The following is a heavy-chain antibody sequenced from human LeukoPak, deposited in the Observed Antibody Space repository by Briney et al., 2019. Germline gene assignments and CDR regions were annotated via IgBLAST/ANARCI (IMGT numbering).Heavy chain of an antibody. D-gene: IGHD2-15*01. V-gene: IGHV1-2*02. CDR2: INPNSGGT. Sequence: GASVKVSCKASGYTFTGNYMHWVRQAPGQGLEWMGWINPNSGGTNYAQKFQGRVTMTRDTSISTAYMELSRLRSDDTAVYYCAREINSDCSGGSCGNWFDPWGQGTLVTVSS. CDR3: AREINSDCSGGSCGNWFDP. CDR1: GYTFTGNY. J-gene: IGHJ5*02.